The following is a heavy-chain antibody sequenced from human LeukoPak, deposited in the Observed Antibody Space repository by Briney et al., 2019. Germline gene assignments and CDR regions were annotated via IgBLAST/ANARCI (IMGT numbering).Heavy chain of an antibody. CDR3: AKDAYGGATFFYYMDV. D-gene: IGHD2/OR15-2a*01. CDR2: ISWNSGNI. J-gene: IGHJ6*03. CDR1: GFTFDDYA. Sequence: GGSLRLTCAGSGFTFDDYAMHWVRQTPGKGLEWVSGISWNSGNIAYADFVGGRFTISRDNAKNSLSLQMNSLSDEDTAVYYCAKDAYGGATFFYYMDVWGKGTTVTVSS. V-gene: IGHV3-9*01.